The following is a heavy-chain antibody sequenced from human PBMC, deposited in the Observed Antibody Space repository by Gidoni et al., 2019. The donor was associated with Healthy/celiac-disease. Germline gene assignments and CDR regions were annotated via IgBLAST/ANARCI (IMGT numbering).Heavy chain of an antibody. CDR3: AREGTYYDFWSGYSNWFDP. CDR2: IYYSGST. V-gene: IGHV4-59*12. D-gene: IGHD3-3*01. J-gene: IGHJ5*02. Sequence: QVQLQESGPGLVKPSETLSLTCTVSGGSIRSYYWSWIRQPPGKGLEWIGYIYYSGSTNYNPSLKSRVTISVDTSKNQFSLKLSSVTAADTAVYYCAREGTYYDFWSGYSNWFDPWGQGTLVTVSS. CDR1: GGSIRSYY.